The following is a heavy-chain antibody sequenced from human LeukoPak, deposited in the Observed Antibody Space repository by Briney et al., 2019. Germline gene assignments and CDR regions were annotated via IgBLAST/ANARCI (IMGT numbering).Heavy chain of an antibody. CDR2: IYSGGST. D-gene: IGHD2-2*02. V-gene: IGHV3-53*01. J-gene: IGHJ4*02. Sequence: GGSLRLSCAASGFTVSSNYMSWVRQAPGKGLEWVSVIYSGGSTFYADSVKGRFTISRDNSKNTLYLQMNSLRAEDTAVYYCARPFEVVPAAIAWGQGTLVTVSS. CDR1: GFTVSSNY. CDR3: ARPFEVVPAAIA.